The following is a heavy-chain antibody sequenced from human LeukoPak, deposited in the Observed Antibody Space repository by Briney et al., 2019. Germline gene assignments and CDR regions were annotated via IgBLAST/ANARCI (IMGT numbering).Heavy chain of an antibody. CDR1: GFTFSTYT. Sequence: GGSLRLSCAASGFTFSTYTMNWVRQAPGQGLEWVSSISSISSHIFYADSVKGRFTISRDNSKNTLYLQMNSLRAEDTAVYYCARDGRSGPHFDSWGQGTLVTVSS. J-gene: IGHJ4*02. V-gene: IGHV3-21*01. CDR3: ARDGRSGPHFDS. CDR2: ISSISSHI. D-gene: IGHD1-1*01.